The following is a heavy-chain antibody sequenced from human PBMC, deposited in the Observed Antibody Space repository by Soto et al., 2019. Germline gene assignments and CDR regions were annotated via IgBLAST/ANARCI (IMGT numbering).Heavy chain of an antibody. J-gene: IGHJ5*02. CDR1: DLTFRSTA. CDR3: AKDSVSTGYYLNWFDP. D-gene: IGHD3-22*01. V-gene: IGHV3-23*01. Sequence: PXESLLLSVAASDLTFRSTALSWVRRAPGKGLEWVSAISGSGGSTYYADSVKGRFTISRDNSKNTLYLQMNSLRAEDTAVYYCAKDSVSTGYYLNWFDPWGQGTLVTVSS. CDR2: ISGSGGST.